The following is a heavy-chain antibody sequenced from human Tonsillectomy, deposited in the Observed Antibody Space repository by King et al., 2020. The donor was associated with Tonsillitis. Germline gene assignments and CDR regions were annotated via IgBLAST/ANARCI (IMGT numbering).Heavy chain of an antibody. CDR2: IYPGDSET. D-gene: IGHD3-22*01. CDR3: ASSRLQKYYYDNSLDY. V-gene: IGHV5-51*01. Sequence: VQLVESGAEVKQPGESLKISCTGSGYTFTSYWIGWVRQMPGKGLEWMGIIYPGDSETSYSPSFQGQVTISADKSISTAYLQWSSLKASDTAMYYCASSRLQKYYYDNSLDYWGQGTLVTVSS. J-gene: IGHJ4*02. CDR1: GYTFTSYW.